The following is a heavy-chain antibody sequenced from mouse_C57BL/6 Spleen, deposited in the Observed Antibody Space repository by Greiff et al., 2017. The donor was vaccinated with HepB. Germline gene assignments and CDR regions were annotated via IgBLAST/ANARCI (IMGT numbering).Heavy chain of an antibody. CDR1: GYAFTNYL. CDR3: ARGGVVGENYFDY. D-gene: IGHD1-1*01. Sequence: QVQLQQSGAELVRPGTSVKVSCKASGYAFTNYLIEWVKQRPGQGLEWIGVINPGSGGTNYNEKFKGKATLTADKSSSTAYMQLSSLTSEDSAVYFCARGGVVGENYFDYWGQGTTLTVSS. V-gene: IGHV1-54*01. J-gene: IGHJ2*01. CDR2: INPGSGGT.